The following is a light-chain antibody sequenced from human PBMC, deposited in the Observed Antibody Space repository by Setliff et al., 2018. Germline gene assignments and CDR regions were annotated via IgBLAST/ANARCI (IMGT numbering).Light chain of an antibody. V-gene: IGLV2-8*01. CDR2: EVS. CDR3: SSYAGSNNLV. Sequence: QSVLAQPSSASGSPGQSVTISCTGTSSDVGGYNYVSWYQQQPGKAPKLMIYEVSKRPSGVPDRFSGSKSGNTASLTVSGLQAEDEADYYCSSYAGSNNLVFGGGTKVT. CDR1: SSDVGGYNY. J-gene: IGLJ2*01.